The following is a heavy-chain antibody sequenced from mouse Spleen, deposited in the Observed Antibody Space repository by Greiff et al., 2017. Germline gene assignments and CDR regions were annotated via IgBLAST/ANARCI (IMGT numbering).Heavy chain of an antibody. D-gene: IGHD1-1*01. V-gene: IGHV5-6*01. CDR2: ISSGGSYT. J-gene: IGHJ2*01. CDR1: GFTFSSYG. Sequence: EVMLVESGGDLVKPGGSLKLSCAASGFTFSSYGMSWVRQTPDKRLEWVATISSGGSYTYYPDSVKGRFTISRDNAKNTLYLQMSSLKSEDTAMYYCARHPPDYYGSSFDYWGQGTTLTVSS. CDR3: ARHPPDYYGSSFDY.